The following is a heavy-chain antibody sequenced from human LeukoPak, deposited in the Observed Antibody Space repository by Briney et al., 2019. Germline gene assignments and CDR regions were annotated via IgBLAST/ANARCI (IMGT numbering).Heavy chain of an antibody. CDR3: ARGTTRIAARPLGY. CDR2: MNPNSGNT. D-gene: IGHD6-6*01. V-gene: IGHV1-8*01. CDR1: GYTFTSYD. Sequence: ASVKVSCKASGYTFTSYDINWVRQATGQGLEWMGWMNPNSGNTGYAQKFQGRVTMTRNTSISTAYMELSSQRSEDTAVYYCARGTTRIAARPLGYWGQGTLVTVSS. J-gene: IGHJ4*02.